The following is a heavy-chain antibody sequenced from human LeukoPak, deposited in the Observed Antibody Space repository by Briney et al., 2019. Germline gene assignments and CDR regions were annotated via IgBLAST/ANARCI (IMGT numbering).Heavy chain of an antibody. D-gene: IGHD4-23*01. J-gene: IGHJ4*02. V-gene: IGHV1-2*02. CDR2: INPNSGGT. Sequence: GASVKVSCTASGYTFTGYYMHWVRQAPGQGLEWMGWINPNSGGTNYVQKFQGRVTMTRDTSISTAYMELSRLRFDDTAVYYCARGQDYGGTLDYWGQGTLVTVSS. CDR3: ARGQDYGGTLDY. CDR1: GYTFTGYY.